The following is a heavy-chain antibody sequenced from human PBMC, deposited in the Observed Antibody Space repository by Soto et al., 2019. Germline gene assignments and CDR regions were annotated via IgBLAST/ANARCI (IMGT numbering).Heavy chain of an antibody. CDR1: GGSMSSGGYS. D-gene: IGHD2-8*01. Sequence: LSLTCAVSGGSMSSGGYSWSWIRQSPSRGLEWLGRTYYRSKWYNDYAVSVKGRITINPDTSDNQLSLQLNSVTPDDTAVYYCARLIGNSWLDSWGQGTLVTVSS. CDR3: ARLIGNSWLDS. CDR2: TYYRSKWYN. V-gene: IGHV6-1*01. J-gene: IGHJ5*01.